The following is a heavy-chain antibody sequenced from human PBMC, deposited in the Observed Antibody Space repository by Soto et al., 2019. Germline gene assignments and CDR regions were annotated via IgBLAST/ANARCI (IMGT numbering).Heavy chain of an antibody. CDR1: GGTVSSDA. CDR3: ARVWSSGYYYVY. J-gene: IGHJ4*02. V-gene: IGHV1-69*13. CDR2: IIPIFGTA. Sequence: PVKVSCKASGGTVSSDAISWVRQAPGQGLEWMGGIIPIFGTANYAQKFQGRVTITADESTSTAYMELSSLRSEDTAVYYCARVWSSGYYYVYWGQGTLVTVSS. D-gene: IGHD3-22*01.